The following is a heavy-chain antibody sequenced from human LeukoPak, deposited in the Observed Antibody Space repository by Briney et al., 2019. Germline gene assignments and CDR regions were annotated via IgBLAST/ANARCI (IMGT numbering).Heavy chain of an antibody. CDR1: GGSISSSGHY. D-gene: IGHD4-17*01. V-gene: IGHV4-39*07. J-gene: IGHJ4*02. CDR3: ARSATVTTGYSDY. CDR2: IYSNGNT. Sequence: PSETLSLTYSVSGGSISSSGHYWGWIRQSPEKGLDWIGSIYSNGNTYYNPSVKSRVTISVDTSKNQFSLKLTSVTAAETAVYYCARSATVTTGYSDYWGQGALVTVSS.